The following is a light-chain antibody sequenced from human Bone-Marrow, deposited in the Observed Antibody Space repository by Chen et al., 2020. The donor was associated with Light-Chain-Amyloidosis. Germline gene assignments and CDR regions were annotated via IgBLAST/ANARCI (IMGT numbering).Light chain of an antibody. CDR3: QVWDRSSDRPV. CDR1: NIGPTS. J-gene: IGLJ3*02. V-gene: IGLV3-21*02. Sequence: SYVLIQPSSVSVATGHTAKIACGGNNIGPTSVHWYQQTPGQAPLLVVYDDSDRPSGIPERLSGSNSGNTATLTISRVEAGDEADYYCQVWDRSSDRPVFGGGTKLTVL. CDR2: DDS.